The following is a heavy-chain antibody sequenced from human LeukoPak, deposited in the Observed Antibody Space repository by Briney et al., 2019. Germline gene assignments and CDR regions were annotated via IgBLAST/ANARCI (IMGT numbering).Heavy chain of an antibody. J-gene: IGHJ4*02. D-gene: IGHD1-26*01. Sequence: GGSLRLSCAASGFTFSSYSMNWVRQAPGKGLEWVSSISSSSSCIYYADSVKGRFTISRDNAKNSLYLQMNSLRAEDTAVYYCARGNFKSGRKDDYWGQGTLVTISS. CDR2: ISSSSSCI. V-gene: IGHV3-21*01. CDR1: GFTFSSYS. CDR3: ARGNFKSGRKDDY.